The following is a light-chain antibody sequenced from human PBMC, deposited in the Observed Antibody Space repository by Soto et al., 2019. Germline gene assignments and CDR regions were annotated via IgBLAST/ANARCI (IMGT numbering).Light chain of an antibody. J-gene: IGLJ1*01. CDR3: YSYAGSYIYYV. V-gene: IGLV2-23*02. Sequence: QSALTQPASVSGSPGQSIAISCTGTSSDVGIYNLVSWYQQHPGKAPRLMIFEVNKRPSGVSDRFSGSKSGNTASLTISGLQADDEADYYCYSYAGSYIYYVFGAGTKLTVL. CDR1: SSDVGIYNL. CDR2: EVN.